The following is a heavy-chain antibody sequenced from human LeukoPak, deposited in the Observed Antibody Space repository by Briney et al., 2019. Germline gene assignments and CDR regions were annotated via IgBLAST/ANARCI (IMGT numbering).Heavy chain of an antibody. CDR2: ISGSGDST. CDR1: GFTFSNYA. V-gene: IGHV3-23*01. CDR3: ARRSGIAVAGAFDY. J-gene: IGHJ4*02. Sequence: HPGGSLRLSCAASGFTFSNYAMRWVRQAPGKVLEWVSGISGSGDSTYYADSMKGRFTISRDNSKNTLYLQMNSLRAEDTAVYYCARRSGIAVAGAFDYWGQGTLVTVSS. D-gene: IGHD6-19*01.